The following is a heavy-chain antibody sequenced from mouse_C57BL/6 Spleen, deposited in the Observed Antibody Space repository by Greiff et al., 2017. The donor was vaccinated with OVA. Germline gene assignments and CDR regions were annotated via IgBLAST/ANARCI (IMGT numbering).Heavy chain of an antibody. Sequence: QVQLQQSGAELVKPGASVKMSCKASGYTFTSYWITWVKPRPGQGLEWIGDIYPGSGSTNYNEKFKSKATLTVDTSSSTAYMQLSSLTSEDSAVYYCARDLYGKRAYWGQGTLVTVSA. D-gene: IGHD2-1*01. CDR2: IYPGSGST. CDR3: ARDLYGKRAY. J-gene: IGHJ3*01. CDR1: GYTFTSYW. V-gene: IGHV1-55*01.